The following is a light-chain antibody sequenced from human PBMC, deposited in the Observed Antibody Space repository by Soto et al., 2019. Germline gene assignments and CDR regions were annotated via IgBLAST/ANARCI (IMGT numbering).Light chain of an antibody. J-gene: IGLJ1*01. Sequence: QSALTQPASVSGSPGQSITISCTGTSSDVGGYNYVSWYQQHPGKAPKLMIYDVSNRPSGVSDRFSGSKSGNTASLTISGLQAEDEADYYCNSYTSSTPHVFGTGTKLTVL. CDR1: SSDVGGYNY. CDR2: DVS. CDR3: NSYTSSTPHV. V-gene: IGLV2-14*01.